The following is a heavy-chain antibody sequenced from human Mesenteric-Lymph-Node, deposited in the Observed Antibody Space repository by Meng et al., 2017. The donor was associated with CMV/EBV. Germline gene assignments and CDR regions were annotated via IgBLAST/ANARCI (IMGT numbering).Heavy chain of an antibody. CDR1: GFTFSSYG. J-gene: IGHJ4*02. CDR2: IRYDGSNK. D-gene: IGHD2-2*02. Sequence: GGSLRLSCAASGFTFSSYGMHWVRQAPGKGLEWVAFIRYDGSNKYCADSVKGRFTISRDNSKNTLYLQMNSLRAEDTAVYYCATSDIVVVPAAIRGWGQGTLVTVSS. V-gene: IGHV3-30*02. CDR3: ATSDIVVVPAAIRG.